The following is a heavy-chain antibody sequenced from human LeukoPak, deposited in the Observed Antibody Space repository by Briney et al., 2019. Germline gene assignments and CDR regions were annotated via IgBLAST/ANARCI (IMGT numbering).Heavy chain of an antibody. V-gene: IGHV3-48*01. CDR2: ITSTSYAI. Sequence: PGGSLRLSCAASGFAFSTYSMNWVRQAPGKGLEWLSYITSTSYAIYYGDSVKGRFTISRDNAKNSLYLQMNSLRAEDTAVYYCARVAPEHDVGRGYFDYWGQGTLVTASS. D-gene: IGHD6-13*01. J-gene: IGHJ4*02. CDR3: ARVAPEHDVGRGYFDY. CDR1: GFAFSTYS.